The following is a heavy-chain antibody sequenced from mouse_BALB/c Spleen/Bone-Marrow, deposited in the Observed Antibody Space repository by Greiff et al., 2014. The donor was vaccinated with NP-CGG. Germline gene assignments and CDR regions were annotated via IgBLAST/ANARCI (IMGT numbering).Heavy chain of an antibody. V-gene: IGHV5-6-3*01. Sequence: VQLKESGVGLVQPGGSLKLSCAASGFTFSSYGMSWVRQTPDKRLELVATINSNGGSTYYPDSVKGRFTISRDNAKNTLYLQMSSLKSEDTAMYYCARHYYGARWGQGTLVTVSA. CDR3: ARHYYGAR. J-gene: IGHJ3*01. CDR1: GFTFSSYG. CDR2: INSNGGST. D-gene: IGHD1-2*01.